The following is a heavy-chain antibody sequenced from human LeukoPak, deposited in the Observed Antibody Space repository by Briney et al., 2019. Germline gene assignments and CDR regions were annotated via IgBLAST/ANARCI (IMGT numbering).Heavy chain of an antibody. J-gene: IGHJ6*04. D-gene: IGHD2-15*01. CDR1: GYSFTSYW. CDR3: ARVCYCSGGSWTGCCGYSYQDGMDV. CDR2: IYPGDSDT. Sequence: GESLKISCKGSGYSFTSYWIGWVRQMPGKGLEWMGIIYPGDSDTRYSPSFQGQVTISADKSISTAYLQWSSLKAPDTAMYYCARVCYCSGGSWTGCCGYSYQDGMDVWGKGTTVTVSS. V-gene: IGHV5-51*01.